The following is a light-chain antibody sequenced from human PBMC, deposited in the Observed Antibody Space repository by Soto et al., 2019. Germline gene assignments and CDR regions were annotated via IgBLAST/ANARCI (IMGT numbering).Light chain of an antibody. CDR1: SSDVGGYNY. Sequence: QSALTQPASVSGSPGQSITISRTGTSSDVGGYNYVSWYQQHPGKAPKLMIYDVNNRPSGVSNRFSGSSSGNTASLTISVLQAECEADYYCSSYISSSTLVFGGGTKLTVL. V-gene: IGLV2-14*01. CDR3: SSYISSSTLV. J-gene: IGLJ2*01. CDR2: DVN.